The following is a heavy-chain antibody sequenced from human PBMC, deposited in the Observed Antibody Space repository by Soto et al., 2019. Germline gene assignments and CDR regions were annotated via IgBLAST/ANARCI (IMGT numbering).Heavy chain of an antibody. J-gene: IGHJ3*02. CDR1: GFTFSSYA. Sequence: QVQLVESGGGVVQPGRSLRLSCAASGFTFSSYAMHWVRQAPGKGLEWVAVISYDGSNKYYADSVKGRFTISRDNSKNTLYLQMNSLRAEDTAVYYCARDGAHIVVVTAKKRLSRAFDIWGQGTMVTVSS. V-gene: IGHV3-30-3*01. CDR3: ARDGAHIVVVTAKKRLSRAFDI. CDR2: ISYDGSNK. D-gene: IGHD2-21*02.